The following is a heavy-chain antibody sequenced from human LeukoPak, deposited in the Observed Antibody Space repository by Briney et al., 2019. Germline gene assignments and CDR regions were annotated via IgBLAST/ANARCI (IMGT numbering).Heavy chain of an antibody. D-gene: IGHD3-10*01. CDR1: GDSINTNIYY. CDR3: AREGPMFDSGSYSKSLGY. V-gene: IGHV4-39*07. J-gene: IGHJ4*02. Sequence: SETLSLTCTVSGDSINTNIYYWGWIRQPPGKGLEWIGHVYYSGSTYSSPSLKGRVTILLDTSNNHFSLRLSSVTAADTAVYYCAREGPMFDSGSYSKSLGYWGQGILVTVSS. CDR2: VYYSGST.